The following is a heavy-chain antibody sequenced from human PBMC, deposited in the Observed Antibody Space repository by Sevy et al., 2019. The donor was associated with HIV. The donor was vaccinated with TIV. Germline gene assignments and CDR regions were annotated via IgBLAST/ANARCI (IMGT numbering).Heavy chain of an antibody. Sequence: GGSLRLSCAISGFTVNDKYIIWVRQAPGKGLEWVSVIFSSGSTYYADTGKGRFTISRDNSKNTVYLQVNSVRAEDTAVYYCVSLFLSYRSGWSYFDYWGQGTLVTVSS. CDR1: GFTVNDKY. J-gene: IGHJ4*02. V-gene: IGHV3-66*02. CDR3: VSLFLSYRSGWSYFDY. CDR2: IFSSGST. D-gene: IGHD6-19*01.